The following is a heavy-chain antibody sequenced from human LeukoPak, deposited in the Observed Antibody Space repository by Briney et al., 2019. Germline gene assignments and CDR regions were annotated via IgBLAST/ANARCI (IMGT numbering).Heavy chain of an antibody. CDR1: GVTFSSHG. D-gene: IGHD1-26*01. Sequence: GGSLRLSCAASGVTFSSHGMSWVRQAPGKGLVCVSSITDSGSGTCYADSVRGRFTMSRDNSKNSLYLQMNSLRAEDTAVYYCAKNLLGSESFSWYFDLWGRGTLVTVSS. J-gene: IGHJ2*01. CDR2: ITDSGSGT. V-gene: IGHV3-23*01. CDR3: AKNLLGSESFSWYFDL.